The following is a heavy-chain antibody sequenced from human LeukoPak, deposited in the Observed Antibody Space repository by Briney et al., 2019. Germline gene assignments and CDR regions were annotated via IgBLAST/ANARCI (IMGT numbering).Heavy chain of an antibody. CDR3: ARLTTMTTTGGPFDY. J-gene: IGHJ4*02. D-gene: IGHD4-17*01. V-gene: IGHV3-48*03. CDR2: ITSSGNTI. Sequence: GGSLRLSCAASGSTFSSYEMNWVRQAPGKGLEWVSYITSSGNTIYYADSVKGRFTISRDNAKNSLYLQINSLRAEDTAVYYCARLTTMTTTGGPFDYWGQGTLVTVSS. CDR1: GSTFSSYE.